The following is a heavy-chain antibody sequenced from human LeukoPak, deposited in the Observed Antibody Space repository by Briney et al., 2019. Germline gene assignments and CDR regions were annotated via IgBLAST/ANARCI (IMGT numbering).Heavy chain of an antibody. CDR3: ARRHPDSSWDLDYYMDV. V-gene: IGHV4-59*01. CDR2: IYYSGST. Sequence: PSETLSLTCTVSGGSISTYYWSWIRQPPGKGLEWIGYIYYSGSTNYSPSLRSRVTISVDTSKNQFSLKVSSVTAADTAVYYCARRHPDSSWDLDYYMDVWGKGTTVTVSS. CDR1: GGSISTYY. D-gene: IGHD6-13*01. J-gene: IGHJ6*03.